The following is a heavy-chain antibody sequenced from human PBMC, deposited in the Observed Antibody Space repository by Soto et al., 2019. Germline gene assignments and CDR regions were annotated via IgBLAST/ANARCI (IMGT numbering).Heavy chain of an antibody. CDR2: ISSSGSTI. V-gene: IGHV3-48*03. CDR3: ARDVRPLDYDILTGYYYYGMDV. D-gene: IGHD3-9*01. Sequence: GGSLRLSCAASGFTFSSYEMNWVRQAPGKGLEWVSYISSSGSTIYYADSVKVRFTISIDNAKNSLYLKMNSLRAEDTAVYYCARDVRPLDYDILTGYYYYGMDVWGQGTTVTVSS. J-gene: IGHJ6*02. CDR1: GFTFSSYE.